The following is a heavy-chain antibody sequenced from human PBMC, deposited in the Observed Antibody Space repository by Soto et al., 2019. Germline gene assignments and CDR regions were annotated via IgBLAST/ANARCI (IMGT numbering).Heavy chain of an antibody. CDR3: ARSELRYFDWLLVAFDI. CDR1: GFTFSSYA. Sequence: QVQLVESGGGVVQPGRSLRLSCAASGFTFSSYAMHWVRHAPGKGLEWVAVISYDGSNKYYADSVKGRFTISRDNSKNSLYLQMNSLRAEDTAVYYCARSELRYFDWLLVAFDIWGQGTMVTVSS. CDR2: ISYDGSNK. J-gene: IGHJ3*02. D-gene: IGHD3-9*01. V-gene: IGHV3-30-3*01.